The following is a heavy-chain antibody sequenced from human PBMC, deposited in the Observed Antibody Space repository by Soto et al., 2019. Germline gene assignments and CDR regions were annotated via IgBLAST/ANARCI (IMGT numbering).Heavy chain of an antibody. CDR2: INQNGGET. D-gene: IGHD2-15*01. V-gene: IGHV3-7*03. CDR3: ARDNVAPGLLFDY. J-gene: IGHJ4*02. Sequence: GGSLSLSCAASGFTFSIHWMSWFRQAPGKGLEWVANINQNGGETYYLDSVKGRVTISRDNAKNSLHLQMTTLRAEDTAVYYCARDNVAPGLLFDYWGQGILVTVSS. CDR1: GFTFSIHW.